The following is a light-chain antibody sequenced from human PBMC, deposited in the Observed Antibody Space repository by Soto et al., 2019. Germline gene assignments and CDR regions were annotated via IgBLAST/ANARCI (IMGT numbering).Light chain of an antibody. V-gene: IGKV1-5*01. CDR2: DAS. CDR3: QQYNSYSPT. J-gene: IGKJ1*01. CDR1: QSISTW. Sequence: DVPMTQSPSTLSASVGDRVTISCRASQSISTWLAWYQQKPGKAPKLLMYDASSLESGVPSRFSGSGSGTEFTLTISSLQPDDFATYYCQQYNSYSPTFGQGTKVEIK.